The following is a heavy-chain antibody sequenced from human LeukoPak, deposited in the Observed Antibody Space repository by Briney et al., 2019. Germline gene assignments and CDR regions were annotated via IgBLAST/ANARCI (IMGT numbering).Heavy chain of an antibody. J-gene: IGHJ4*02. V-gene: IGHV3-53*01. D-gene: IGHD1-26*01. CDR2: IYTSGTT. CDR3: ARGGSYFFSVDY. CDR1: GFTVSSDY. Sequence: GGSLRLSCAASGFTVSSDYMSWVRQAPGKGLEWVSIIYTSGTTYYADSVKGRFTISRDNSKNTLYLQMNSLRAEDTAVYYCARGGSYFFSVDYWGQGTLVTVPS.